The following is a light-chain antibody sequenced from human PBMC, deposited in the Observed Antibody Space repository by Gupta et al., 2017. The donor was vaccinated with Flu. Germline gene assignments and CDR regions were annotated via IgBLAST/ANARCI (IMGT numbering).Light chain of an antibody. V-gene: IGLV3-1*01. Sequence: SAGQTASITCSGDNLEDKYVCWYQQKPGQFPVVVIYQDDKRPSGSPERFSGSNSGNTATLTIRGTQAMDEADYYCQAWDSSLYVFGTGTKVTVL. CDR1: NLEDKY. J-gene: IGLJ1*01. CDR3: QAWDSSLYV. CDR2: QDD.